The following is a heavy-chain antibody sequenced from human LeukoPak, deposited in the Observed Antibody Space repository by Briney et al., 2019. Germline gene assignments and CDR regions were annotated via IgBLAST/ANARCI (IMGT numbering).Heavy chain of an antibody. CDR2: MNPNSGNT. J-gene: IGHJ5*02. D-gene: IGHD4-17*01. CDR1: GYTFTSYD. CDR3: ARDYGDYSWFDP. V-gene: IGHV1-8*01. Sequence: ASVKVSCKASGYTFTSYDINWVRQATGQGLEWMGWMNPNSGNTGYARKFQGRVTMTRNTSISTAYMELSSLRSEDTAVYYCARDYGDYSWFDPWGQGTLVTVSS.